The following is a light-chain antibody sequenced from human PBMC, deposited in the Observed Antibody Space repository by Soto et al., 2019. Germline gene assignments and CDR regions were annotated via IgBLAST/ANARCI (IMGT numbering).Light chain of an antibody. CDR1: SSNIGSNY. CDR3: AAWDDSLSGAL. J-gene: IGLJ7*01. Sequence: QPVLTQPPSASGTPGQRVTISCSGSSSNIGSNYVYWYRQLPGTAPKLLIYRNNQRPSGVPDRFSGSKPGTSASLAISGLRSEDEADYYCAAWDDSLSGALFGGGTQLTVL. V-gene: IGLV1-47*01. CDR2: RNN.